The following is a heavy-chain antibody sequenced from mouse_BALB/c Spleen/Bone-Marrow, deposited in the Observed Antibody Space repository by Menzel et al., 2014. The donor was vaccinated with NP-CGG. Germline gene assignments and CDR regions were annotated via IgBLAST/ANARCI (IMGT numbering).Heavy chain of an antibody. CDR3: ASYVYGYSFDY. CDR2: IDPANVNT. V-gene: IGHV14-3*02. Sequence: EVQLQQSGAELVKPGASVKLSCTASGFNIKDTYMHWVKQRPEQGLEWIGRIDPANVNTKYDPKLQGKATITADTSSNTAYLQLSSLTSEDTAVYYCASYVYGYSFDYWGQGTTLTVSS. D-gene: IGHD1-1*01. J-gene: IGHJ2*01. CDR1: GFNIKDTY.